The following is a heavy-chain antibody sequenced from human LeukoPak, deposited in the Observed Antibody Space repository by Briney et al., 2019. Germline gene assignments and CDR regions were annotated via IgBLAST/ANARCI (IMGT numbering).Heavy chain of an antibody. Sequence: GASVNVSCNTSGPSFTSFGFSWVRQAPGPGLGWVGWISAYNGDTSYAQKLHGKVRMTTDTSTSTVCMELRSLRSDDTAVYYCARDYVGMSTIRDFGCWGQGTLVTVSS. D-gene: IGHD5-24*01. J-gene: IGHJ4*02. CDR2: ISAYNGDT. V-gene: IGHV1-18*01. CDR1: GPSFTSFG. CDR3: ARDYVGMSTIRDFGC.